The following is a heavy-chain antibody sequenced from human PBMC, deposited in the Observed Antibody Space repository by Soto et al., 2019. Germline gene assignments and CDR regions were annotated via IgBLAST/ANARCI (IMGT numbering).Heavy chain of an antibody. D-gene: IGHD2-15*01. CDR1: GGSISSSSYY. J-gene: IGHJ5*02. Sequence: SETLSLTCTVSGGSISSSSYYWGWIRQPPGKGLEWIGSIYYSGSTYYNPSLKSRVTISVDTSKNQFSLKLSSVTAADTAVYYCARQIGYCSGGSCYFGNWFDPWGQGTLVTVS. V-gene: IGHV4-39*01. CDR3: ARQIGYCSGGSCYFGNWFDP. CDR2: IYYSGST.